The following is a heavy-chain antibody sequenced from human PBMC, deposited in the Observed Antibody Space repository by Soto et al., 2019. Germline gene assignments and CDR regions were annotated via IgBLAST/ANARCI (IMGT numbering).Heavy chain of an antibody. J-gene: IGHJ4*02. V-gene: IGHV1-2*04. D-gene: IGHD3-9*01. CDR3: ARGPKKYYDILTGYYDY. Sequence: ASVKVSCKASGYTFTGYYMHWVRQAPGQGLEWMGWINPNRGGTNYAQKFQGWVTMTRDTSISTAYMELSRLRSDDTAVYYCARGPKKYYDILTGYYDYWGQGTLVTVSS. CDR2: INPNRGGT. CDR1: GYTFTGYY.